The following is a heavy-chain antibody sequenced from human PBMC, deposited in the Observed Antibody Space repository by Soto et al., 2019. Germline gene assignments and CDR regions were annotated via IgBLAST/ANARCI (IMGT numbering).Heavy chain of an antibody. CDR1: AGSVSGSSHY. V-gene: IGHV4-61*01. J-gene: IGHJ1*01. D-gene: IGHD1-7*01. Sequence: PSESLSLTCSVSAGSVSGSSHYWNWIRQTPGKGLEWIGHIDYSGNTNYNPSLKSRVTISVDTSKTQFSLKLRSVTAADTAAYYCARGGTSSRRAVAGYSLYWGQGTQVTVSS. CDR2: IDYSGNT. CDR3: ARGGTSSRRAVAGYSLY.